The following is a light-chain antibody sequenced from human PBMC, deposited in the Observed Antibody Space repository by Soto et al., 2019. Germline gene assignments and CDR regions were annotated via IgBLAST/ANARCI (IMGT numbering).Light chain of an antibody. V-gene: IGKV4-1*01. CDR1: QSVSYSSDKRNC. CDR3: QQYYSSPLT. CDR2: WAS. J-gene: IGKJ4*01. Sequence: DIVMTQSPDSLAVSLGERATINCKSSQSVSYSSDKRNCLAWYQQKPGLPPKLLIYWASTRESGVPDRFSGTVSGTDFTRTISSLQAEDVAVYYCQQYYSSPLTFGGGTKVEIK.